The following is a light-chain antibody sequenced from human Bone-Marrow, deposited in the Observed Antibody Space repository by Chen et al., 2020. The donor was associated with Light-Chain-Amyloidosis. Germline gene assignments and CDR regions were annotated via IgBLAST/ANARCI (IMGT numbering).Light chain of an antibody. Sequence: QAVLTQPPSVSEAPGQRVPISCTGSSSNIGAGYDVHWYQQLPGTAPQLLIFGNTNRPSGVPDRFSASKSGTSASLSITGLHAEDEADYYCQSYDSSLSGSVVFGGGTKLTVL. CDR1: SSNIGAGYD. CDR2: GNT. V-gene: IGLV1-40*01. CDR3: QSYDSSLSGSVV. J-gene: IGLJ2*01.